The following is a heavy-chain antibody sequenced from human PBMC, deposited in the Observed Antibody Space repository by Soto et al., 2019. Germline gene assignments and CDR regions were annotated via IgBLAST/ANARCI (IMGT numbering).Heavy chain of an antibody. D-gene: IGHD6-13*01. J-gene: IGHJ4*02. Sequence: QVQLAQSGAEVKKPGSSVKVSCEGSGGTFSSYAISWVRQAPGQGLEWMGRIIPILGIENYAQKFQGRVTITADKSTSTAYMELSSLRSEDTAVYYCARGAAAGTRPFDYWGQGTLVTVSS. CDR1: GGTFSSYA. V-gene: IGHV1-69*04. CDR3: ARGAAAGTRPFDY. CDR2: IIPILGIE.